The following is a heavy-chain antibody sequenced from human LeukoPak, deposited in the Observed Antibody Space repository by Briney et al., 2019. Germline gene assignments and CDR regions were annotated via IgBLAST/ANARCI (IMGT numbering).Heavy chain of an antibody. V-gene: IGHV4-34*01. J-gene: IGHJ4*02. CDR1: GGSFSGYY. CDR3: ARSPLFHYDSSGGNSDY. CDR2: INHSGST. D-gene: IGHD3-22*01. Sequence: SETLSLTCGVYGGSFSGYYWSWIRQPPGKGLEWIGEINHSGSTNYNPSLKSRVTISVDTSKNHFSLRLSSVTAADTAVYYCARSPLFHYDSSGGNSDYWGQGILVTVSS.